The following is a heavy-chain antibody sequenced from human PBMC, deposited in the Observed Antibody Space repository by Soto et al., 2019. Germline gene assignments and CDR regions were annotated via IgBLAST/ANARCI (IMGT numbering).Heavy chain of an antibody. CDR3: ARASAVDYRGWFDP. J-gene: IGHJ5*02. Sequence: QVQLVQSGDEVKKPGASVKVSCKASGYTFVSNGISWVRQAPGQGLEWMGWISAYNGKTNYAQKLQGRVTMTQDTATGTAYMELRSLRSDDTAVYYCARASAVDYRGWFDPWGQGTLVTVSS. CDR1: GYTFVSNG. CDR2: ISAYNGKT. V-gene: IGHV1-18*01. D-gene: IGHD4-4*01.